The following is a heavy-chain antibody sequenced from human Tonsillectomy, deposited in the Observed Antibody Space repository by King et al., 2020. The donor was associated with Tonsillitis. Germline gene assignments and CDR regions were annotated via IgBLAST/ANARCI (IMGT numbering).Heavy chain of an antibody. CDR3: ARDRPDWGDWYFDL. CDR2: ISYTGST. CDR1: GGSISNHY. Sequence: QLQESGPGLVKPSETLSLSCTVSGGSISNHYWSWIRQPPGKGLEWTGSISYTGSTNYNPSLDSRVTISLDTSKNQISLRKNSVTAADTALYYCARDRPDWGDWYFDLWGRGTLVTVSS. J-gene: IGHJ2*01. V-gene: IGHV4-59*11. D-gene: IGHD7-27*01.